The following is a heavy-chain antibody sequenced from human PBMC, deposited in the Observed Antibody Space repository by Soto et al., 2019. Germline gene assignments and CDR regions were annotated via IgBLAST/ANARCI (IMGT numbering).Heavy chain of an antibody. J-gene: IGHJ6*02. Sequence: GASVTVSCKASGGTFSSYAISWVRQATGQGLEWMGGIIPIFGTANYAQKFQGRVTITADESTSTAYMELSSLRSEDTAVYYCARIVYRDYGDYAVHFLQEYYYGMDVWGQGTTVTVSS. D-gene: IGHD4-17*01. CDR2: IIPIFGTA. CDR1: GGTFSSYA. V-gene: IGHV1-69*13. CDR3: ARIVYRDYGDYAVHFLQEYYYGMDV.